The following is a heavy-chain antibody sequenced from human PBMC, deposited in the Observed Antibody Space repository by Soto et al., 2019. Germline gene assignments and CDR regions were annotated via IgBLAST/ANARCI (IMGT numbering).Heavy chain of an antibody. J-gene: IGHJ5*02. Sequence: QVQLVQSGAEVKKPGSSVKVSCKASGGTFSSYAISWVRQAPGQGLEWMGGIIPIFGTANYAQKFQGRVTITADESTSTAYMELSSLRSEDTAVYYCAREGGGTDDYGDYRLFAPWGQGTLVTVSS. CDR2: IIPIFGTA. V-gene: IGHV1-69*01. CDR3: AREGGGTDDYGDYRLFAP. CDR1: GGTFSSYA. D-gene: IGHD4-17*01.